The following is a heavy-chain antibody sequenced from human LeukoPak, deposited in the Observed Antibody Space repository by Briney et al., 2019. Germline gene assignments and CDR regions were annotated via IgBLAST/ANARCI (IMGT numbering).Heavy chain of an antibody. CDR3: ARDFGYGDYFFDD. J-gene: IGHJ4*02. D-gene: IGHD4-17*01. CDR2: INHSGST. CDR1: GGSFSGYY. Sequence: SETLSLTCAVYGGSFSGYYWSWIRQPPGKGLEWIGEINHSGSTNYNPSLKSRVTMSVDTSKNQFSLKLSSVTAADTAVYYCARDFGYGDYFFDDWGQGTLVTVSS. V-gene: IGHV4-34*01.